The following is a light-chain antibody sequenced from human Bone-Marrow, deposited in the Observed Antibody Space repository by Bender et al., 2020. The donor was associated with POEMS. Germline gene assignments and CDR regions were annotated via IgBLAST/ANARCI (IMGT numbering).Light chain of an antibody. CDR1: SSDVGSYNL. V-gene: IGLV2-14*02. J-gene: IGLJ1*01. Sequence: QSALTQPASVSGSPGQSITISCTGTSSDVGSYNLVSWYQQHPGEVPKLMLYEGTKRPSGVSNRFSGSKSGNTASLTISGLQAEDEADYYCSSYTGSSTLDVFGTGTKVTVL. CDR2: EGT. CDR3: SSYTGSSTLDV.